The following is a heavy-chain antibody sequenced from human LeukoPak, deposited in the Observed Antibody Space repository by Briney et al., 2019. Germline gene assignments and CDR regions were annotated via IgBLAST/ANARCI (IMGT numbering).Heavy chain of an antibody. CDR3: ARVVAGYFDY. CDR1: GFTFSTYA. J-gene: IGHJ4*02. Sequence: PGGSLRLSCAASGFTFSTYAMNWVRQAPGKGLEWVSSISSSSSYIYYADSVKGRFTISRDNAENSLYLQMNSLRAEDTAVYYCARVVAGYFDYWGQGTLVTVSS. D-gene: IGHD6-19*01. V-gene: IGHV3-21*01. CDR2: ISSSSSYI.